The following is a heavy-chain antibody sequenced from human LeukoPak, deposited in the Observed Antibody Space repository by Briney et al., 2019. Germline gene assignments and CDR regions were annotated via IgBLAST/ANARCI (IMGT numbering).Heavy chain of an antibody. D-gene: IGHD6-19*01. Sequence: SETLSLTCAVSGGSISSSNWWSWVRQPPGKGLEWIGEIYHSGSTNYNPSLKSRVTISVDKSKNQFSLKLSSVTAADTAVYYCARDRLGYSSGWYDYYYYYYMDVWGKGTTVTVSS. CDR1: GGSISSSNW. V-gene: IGHV4-4*02. CDR2: IYHSGST. J-gene: IGHJ6*03. CDR3: ARDRLGYSSGWYDYYYYYYMDV.